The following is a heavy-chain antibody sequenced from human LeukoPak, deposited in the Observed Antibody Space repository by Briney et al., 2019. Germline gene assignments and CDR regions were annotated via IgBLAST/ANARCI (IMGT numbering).Heavy chain of an antibody. CDR2: INHSGST. Sequence: PSETLSLTCAVCGGSFSGYYWSWIRQPPGKGLEGIGEINHSGSTNYNPSLKSRVTISVDTSKNQFSLKLSSVTAADTAVYYCARWEGGSYYDFDYWGQGTLVTVSS. V-gene: IGHV4-34*01. J-gene: IGHJ4*02. CDR3: ARWEGGSYYDFDY. D-gene: IGHD1-26*01. CDR1: GGSFSGYY.